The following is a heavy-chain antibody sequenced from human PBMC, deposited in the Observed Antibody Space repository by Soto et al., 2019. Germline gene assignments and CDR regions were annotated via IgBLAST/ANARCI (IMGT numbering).Heavy chain of an antibody. D-gene: IGHD6-19*01. V-gene: IGHV3-9*01. CDR2: ISWNSGSI. J-gene: IGHJ6*02. Sequence: SLSLSCAASGFTFDDYAMHWVRQAPGKGLEWVSGISWNSGSIGYADSVKGRFAISRDNAKNSLYLQMNSQRAEDTALYYCAKDTRYSSGWYYGMDVWGQGTTVTVSS. CDR3: AKDTRYSSGWYYGMDV. CDR1: GFTFDDYA.